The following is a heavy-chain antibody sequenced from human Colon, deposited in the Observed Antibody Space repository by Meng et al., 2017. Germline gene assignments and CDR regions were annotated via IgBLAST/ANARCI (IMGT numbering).Heavy chain of an antibody. D-gene: IGHD3-10*01. Sequence: GESLKISCKGSGYSFTSYWIGWVRQMPGKGLEWMGIIYPGDSDTRYSPSFQGQVTISADKSISTAYLQWSSLKASDTAMYYCARLRGVNDYGSGAPPSHAHWYFDLWGRGTLVTVSS. CDR3: ARLRGVNDYGSGAPPSHAHWYFDL. CDR2: IYPGDSDT. J-gene: IGHJ2*01. CDR1: GYSFTSYW. V-gene: IGHV5-51*01.